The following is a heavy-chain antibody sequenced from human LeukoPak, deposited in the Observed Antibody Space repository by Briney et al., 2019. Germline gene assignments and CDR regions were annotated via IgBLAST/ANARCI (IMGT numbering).Heavy chain of an antibody. D-gene: IGHD3-10*01. CDR2: ISGSGGST. Sequence: GGSLRLSCAASGFAFSSYAMSWVRQAPGKGLEWVSAISGSGGSTYYADSVKGRFTISRDNSKNTLDLQMNSLRAEDTAVYYCAKVSSNYYGSGSYQTLDYWGQGTLVTVSS. CDR1: GFAFSSYA. V-gene: IGHV3-23*01. CDR3: AKVSSNYYGSGSYQTLDY. J-gene: IGHJ4*02.